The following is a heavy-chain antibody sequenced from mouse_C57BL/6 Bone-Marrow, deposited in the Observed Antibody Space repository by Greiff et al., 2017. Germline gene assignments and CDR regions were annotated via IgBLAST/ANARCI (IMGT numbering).Heavy chain of an antibody. Sequence: EVKLMESGGGLVKPGGSLKLSCAASGFTFSDYGMHWVRQAPEKGLEWVAYISSGSSTIYYADTVKGRFTISRDNAKNTLCLQMTSLRSEDTAMYYCARDYGTPMDYWGQGTSVTVSS. CDR3: ARDYGTPMDY. CDR1: GFTFSDYG. J-gene: IGHJ4*01. CDR2: ISSGSSTI. V-gene: IGHV5-17*01. D-gene: IGHD2-1*01.